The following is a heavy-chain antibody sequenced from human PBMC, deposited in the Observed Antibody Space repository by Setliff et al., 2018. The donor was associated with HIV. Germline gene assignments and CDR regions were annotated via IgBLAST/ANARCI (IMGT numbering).Heavy chain of an antibody. CDR2: INPNSGGT. J-gene: IGHJ4*02. CDR1: GYTFTGYY. D-gene: IGHD5-18*01. Sequence: ASVKVSCKASGYTFTGYYMHWVRQAPGQGLEWMGRINPNSGGTNYAQKFQGRVTMTRDTSISTAYMEMGRLRSEDTAVYYGASGRSPLGTGMVGGPLFDYWGQGTLVTVSS. V-gene: IGHV1-2*06. CDR3: ASGRSPLGTGMVGGPLFDY.